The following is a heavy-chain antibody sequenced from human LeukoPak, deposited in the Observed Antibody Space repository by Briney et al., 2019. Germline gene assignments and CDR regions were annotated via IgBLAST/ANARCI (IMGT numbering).Heavy chain of an antibody. CDR2: IYYSGST. CDR3: ARTYCSSTSCYSGYFDL. Sequence: SETLSLTCTVSGGSISSYYWSWIRQPPGKGLEWIGYIYYSGSTNYNPSLKSRVTISVDTSKNQFSLKLSSVTAADTAVYYCARTYCSSTSCYSGYFDLWGRGTLVTVSS. CDR1: GGSISSYY. D-gene: IGHD2-2*01. J-gene: IGHJ2*01. V-gene: IGHV4-59*01.